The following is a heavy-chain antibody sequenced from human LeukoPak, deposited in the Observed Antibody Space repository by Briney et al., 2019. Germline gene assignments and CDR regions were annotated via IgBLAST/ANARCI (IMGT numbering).Heavy chain of an antibody. D-gene: IGHD2-15*01. CDR1: GDSISSGTYS. Sequence: SLTLSLTCAVSGDSISSGTYSWTWIRQPPGKGLEWIGFISHSGSTYYNPSLKSRVTMSVDRSENQFSLKLSSVTAADTAVYYWARGLMVPSTILAYGGRGALVTVS. J-gene: IGHJ4*02. CDR2: ISHSGST. CDR3: ARGLMVPSTILAY. V-gene: IGHV4-30-2*01.